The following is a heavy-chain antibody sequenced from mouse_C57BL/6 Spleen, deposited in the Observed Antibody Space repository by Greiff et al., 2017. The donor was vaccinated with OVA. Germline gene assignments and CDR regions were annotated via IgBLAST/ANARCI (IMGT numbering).Heavy chain of an antibody. CDR2: ISYDGSN. CDR3: ARGDVDAMDY. J-gene: IGHJ4*01. V-gene: IGHV3-6*01. D-gene: IGHD3-3*01. Sequence: EVQLQESGPGLVKPSQSLSLTCSITGYSITSGYYWNWIRQFPGNKLEWMGYISYDGSNNYNPSLKNRISITRDTSKNQFFLKLNSVTTEDTATYYCARGDVDAMDYWGQGTSVTVSS. CDR1: GYSITSGYY.